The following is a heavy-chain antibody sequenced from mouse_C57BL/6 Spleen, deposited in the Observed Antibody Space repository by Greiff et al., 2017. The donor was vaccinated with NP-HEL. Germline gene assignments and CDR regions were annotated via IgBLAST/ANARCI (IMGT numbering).Heavy chain of an antibody. CDR1: GYTFTDYY. CDR2: IYPGSGNT. Sequence: QVQLQQSGAELVRPGASVKLSCKASGYTFTDYYINWVKQRPGQGLEWIARIYPGSGNTYYNEKFKGKATLTAEKSSSTAYMQLSSLTSEDSAVYFCARNYYYGSSPFAMDYWGQGTSVTVSS. D-gene: IGHD1-1*01. CDR3: ARNYYYGSSPFAMDY. V-gene: IGHV1-76*01. J-gene: IGHJ4*01.